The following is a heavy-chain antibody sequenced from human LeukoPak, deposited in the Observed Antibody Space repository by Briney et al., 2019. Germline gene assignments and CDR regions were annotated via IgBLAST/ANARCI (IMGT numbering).Heavy chain of an antibody. CDR2: ISYDGSNK. J-gene: IGHJ4*02. D-gene: IGHD2-15*01. CDR3: ASDVPKYCSGGSCYYYFDY. V-gene: IGHV3-30*04. Sequence: GGSLRLSCAASGFTFSSYAMHWVRQAPGKGLEWVAVISYDGSNKYYADSVKGRFTISRDNSKNTLYLQMNSLRAEDTAVYYCASDVPKYCSGGSCYYYFDYWGQGTLVTVSS. CDR1: GFTFSSYA.